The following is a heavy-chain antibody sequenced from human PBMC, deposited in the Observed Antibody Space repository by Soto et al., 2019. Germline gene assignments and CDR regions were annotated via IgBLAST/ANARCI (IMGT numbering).Heavy chain of an antibody. J-gene: IGHJ3*02. CDR3: ARGPDFDWSLGGALDI. D-gene: IGHD3-9*01. V-gene: IGHV3-7*01. CDR1: GFAFSNYW. CDR2: IKQDGGEK. Sequence: EVQLVESGGDLVQPGGSLRLSCAASGFAFSNYWMTWVRQAPGKGLEWVANIKQDGGEKYLAASLSGRFTISRDNAKNSIYLQMSGLRAEDTAVYYCARGPDFDWSLGGALDIWGQGTMVTVSS.